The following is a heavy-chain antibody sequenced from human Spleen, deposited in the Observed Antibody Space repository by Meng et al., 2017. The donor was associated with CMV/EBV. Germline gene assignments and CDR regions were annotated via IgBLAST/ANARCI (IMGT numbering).Heavy chain of an antibody. CDR3: ARDVGSGAAGY. CDR2: INPNNGDT. D-gene: IGHD2-2*03. V-gene: IGHV1-2*02. Sequence: SCKASGYIFIDHYIHWVRQAPGQGLQWMGWINPNNGDTNYAQRFQGRVSMTTDTSKGTVYMELSRLTSDDTAIFYCARDVGSGAAGYWGRGTLVTVSS. J-gene: IGHJ4*02. CDR1: GYIFIDHY.